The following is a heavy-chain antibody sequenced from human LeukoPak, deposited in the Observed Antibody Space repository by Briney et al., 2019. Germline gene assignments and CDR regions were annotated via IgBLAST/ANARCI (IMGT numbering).Heavy chain of an antibody. V-gene: IGHV3-7*03. CDR3: AKARNTRIAAAADPFDY. Sequence: QTGGSLRLSCAASGFTFSSYWMSWVRQAPGKGLEWVANIKPDGSEKYYVGSVKGRFTISRDNAKNSLYLQMNSLRAEDTALYYCAKARNTRIAAAADPFDYWGQGTLVTVSS. J-gene: IGHJ4*02. CDR2: IKPDGSEK. D-gene: IGHD6-13*01. CDR1: GFTFSSYW.